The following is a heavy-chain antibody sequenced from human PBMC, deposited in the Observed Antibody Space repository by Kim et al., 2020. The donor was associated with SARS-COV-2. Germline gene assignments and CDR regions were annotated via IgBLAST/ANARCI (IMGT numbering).Heavy chain of an antibody. CDR3: VTSPAVAGTSYYYDYGMDV. D-gene: IGHD6-19*01. CDR2: FDPEDGET. Sequence: ASVKVSCKVSGYTLTELSMHWVRQAPGKGLEWMGGFDPEDGETIYAQKFQGRVTMTEDTSTDTAYMQLSSLRSEDTAVYYCVTSPAVAGTSYYYDYGMDVWGQGTTVTVSS. V-gene: IGHV1-24*01. J-gene: IGHJ6*02. CDR1: GYTLTELS.